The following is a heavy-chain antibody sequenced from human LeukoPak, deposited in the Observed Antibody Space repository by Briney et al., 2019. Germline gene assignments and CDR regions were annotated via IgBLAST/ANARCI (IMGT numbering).Heavy chain of an antibody. J-gene: IGHJ4*02. CDR2: INPNSGGT. D-gene: IGHD3-22*01. CDR1: GYTFTGY. Sequence: ASVKVSCKASGYTFTGYMHWVRQAPGQGLEWMGWINPNSGGTNYAQKFQGRVTMTRDTSISTAYMELRSLRSDDTAVYYCARDPYDSSDGGDYWGQGTLVTVSS. CDR3: ARDPYDSSDGGDY. V-gene: IGHV1-2*02.